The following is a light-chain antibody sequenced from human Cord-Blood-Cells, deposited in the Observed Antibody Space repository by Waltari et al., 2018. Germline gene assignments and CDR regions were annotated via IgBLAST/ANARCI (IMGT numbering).Light chain of an antibody. CDR3: QQYGSSPTWT. J-gene: IGKJ1*01. CDR1: QSVSSSY. V-gene: IGKV3-20*01. CDR2: GAS. Sequence: EIVLTQSPGTPSLSPGERATPSCRASQSVSSSYLAWYQQKPGQAPRLLIYGASSRATGIPDRFSGSGSGTDFTLTISRLEPEDFAVYYCQQYGSSPTWTFGQGTKVEIK.